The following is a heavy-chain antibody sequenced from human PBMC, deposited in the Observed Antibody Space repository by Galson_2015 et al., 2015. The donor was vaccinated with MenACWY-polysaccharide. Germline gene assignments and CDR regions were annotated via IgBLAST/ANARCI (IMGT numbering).Heavy chain of an antibody. V-gene: IGHV4-59*12. J-gene: IGHJ4*02. CDR3: AATRQWLAFDY. CDR1: GGSISTYY. CDR2: SYNSGST. D-gene: IGHD6-19*01. Sequence: SETLSLTCTVSGGSISTYYWSWIRQPPGKGLEWIGCSYNSGSTNYNPSLKSRVTVSVDTSKKQFSLRLSSVTAADTAVYYCAATRQWLAFDYWGQGFLVTVSS.